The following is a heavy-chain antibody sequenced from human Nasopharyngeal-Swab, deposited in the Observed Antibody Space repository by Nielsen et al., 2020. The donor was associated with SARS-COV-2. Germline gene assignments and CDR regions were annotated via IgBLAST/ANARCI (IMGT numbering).Heavy chain of an antibody. Sequence: GESLKISCSASGFTFSSYAMHWARQAPGKGLEYVSAISSNGGSTYYADSVKGRFTISRDNSKNTLYLQMSSLRAEDTAVYYCGAYYYGSGTDFDYWGQGTLVTVSS. CDR2: ISSNGGST. J-gene: IGHJ4*02. V-gene: IGHV3-64D*06. D-gene: IGHD3-10*01. CDR1: GFTFSSYA. CDR3: GAYYYGSGTDFDY.